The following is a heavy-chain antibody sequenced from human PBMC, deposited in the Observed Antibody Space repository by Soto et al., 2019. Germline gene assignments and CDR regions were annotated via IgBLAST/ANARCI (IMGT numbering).Heavy chain of an antibody. Sequence: GGSLRLSCAASGFTFSSYGMHWVRQAPGKGLEWVAVIWNDGSNKYYADSVKGRFTISRDNSKNTLYLEMNSLRAEDTAVYYCARDYDSSGYPRYYFDYWGQGTLVTVSS. D-gene: IGHD3-22*01. J-gene: IGHJ4*02. CDR3: ARDYDSSGYPRYYFDY. CDR2: IWNDGSNK. V-gene: IGHV3-33*01. CDR1: GFTFSSYG.